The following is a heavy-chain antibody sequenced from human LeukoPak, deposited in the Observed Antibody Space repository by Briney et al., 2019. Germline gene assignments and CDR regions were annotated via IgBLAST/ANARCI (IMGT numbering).Heavy chain of an antibody. CDR2: IRQDGSKI. D-gene: IGHD4-17*01. Sequence: GGSLRLSCAASGFTFSTYWMSWVRQAPGKGLEWVANIRQDGSKIYYVDSVKGRFTISRDNAKNSLYLQMNSLKTEDTAVYYCTRDLEDYGDSFDYWGQGTLVTVSS. CDR1: GFTFSTYW. J-gene: IGHJ4*02. V-gene: IGHV3-7*03. CDR3: TRDLEDYGDSFDY.